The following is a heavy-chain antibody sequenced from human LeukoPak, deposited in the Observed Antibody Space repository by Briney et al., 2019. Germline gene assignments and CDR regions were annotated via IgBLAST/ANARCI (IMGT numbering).Heavy chain of an antibody. CDR3: ARPFWPDFWSGYYGY. V-gene: IGHV3-23*01. CDR2: ISGSGGST. CDR1: GFTFSSYA. D-gene: IGHD3-3*01. Sequence: GGSLRLSCAASGFTFSSYAMSWVRQAPGKGLEWVSAISGSGGSTYYADSVKGRFTISRDNSKNTLYLQMNSLRAEDTAVYYCARPFWPDFWSGYYGYWGQGTLVTVSS. J-gene: IGHJ4*02.